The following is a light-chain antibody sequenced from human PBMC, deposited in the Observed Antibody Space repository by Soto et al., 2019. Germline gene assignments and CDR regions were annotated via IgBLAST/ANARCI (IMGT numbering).Light chain of an antibody. CDR1: QSVSSN. J-gene: IGKJ4*01. Sequence: EIVMTQSPATLSVSPGERATLSCRASQSVSSNLAWYQQKLGQAPRLLTYGASTRATGIPARFSGSGSGTEFTLTISSLQSEDFAVYYCQQYNNWLTFGGGTKVEIK. V-gene: IGKV3-15*01. CDR2: GAS. CDR3: QQYNNWLT.